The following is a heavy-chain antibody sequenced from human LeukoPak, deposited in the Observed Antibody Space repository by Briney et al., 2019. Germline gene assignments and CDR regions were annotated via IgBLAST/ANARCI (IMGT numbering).Heavy chain of an antibody. CDR1: GGSISSGGYY. J-gene: IGHJ4*02. D-gene: IGHD1-26*01. V-gene: IGHV4-31*03. CDR3: ASSAYRAFYFDY. CDR2: IYYSGST. Sequence: KPSETLSLTCTVSGGSISSGGYYWSWIRQHPGKGLEWIGYIYYSGSTYYNPSLKSRVTISVDTSKNQFSLKLSSVTAADTAVYYCASSAYRAFYFDYWGQGTLVTVSS.